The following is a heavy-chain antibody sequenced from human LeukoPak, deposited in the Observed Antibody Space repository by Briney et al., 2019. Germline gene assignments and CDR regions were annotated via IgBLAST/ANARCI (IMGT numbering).Heavy chain of an antibody. V-gene: IGHV3-23*01. D-gene: IGHD5-18*01. CDR3: AKGSSYWYYFDY. CDR2: ISGSGDST. J-gene: IGHJ4*02. Sequence: QSGGSLRLSCAASGFTFSSYAMSWVRQAPGKGLEWVSAISGSGDSTYYADSVQGRFTISRDNSKNTLYLQMNSLRADDTAVYYCAKGSSYWYYFDYWGQGTLVTVSS. CDR1: GFTFSSYA.